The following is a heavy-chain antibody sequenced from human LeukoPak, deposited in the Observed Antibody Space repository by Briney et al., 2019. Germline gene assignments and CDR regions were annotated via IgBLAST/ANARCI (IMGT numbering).Heavy chain of an antibody. CDR3: ARDDLDSGYEWHNWFDP. CDR1: GFTFSSYS. CDR2: ISSSSSYI. Sequence: GGSLRLSCAASGFTFSSYSMNWVRQAPGKGLEWVSSISSSSSYIYYADSVKGRFTISGDNAKNSLYLQMNSLRAEDTAVYYCARDDLDSGYEWHNWFDPWGQGTLVTVSS. J-gene: IGHJ5*02. D-gene: IGHD5-12*01. V-gene: IGHV3-21*01.